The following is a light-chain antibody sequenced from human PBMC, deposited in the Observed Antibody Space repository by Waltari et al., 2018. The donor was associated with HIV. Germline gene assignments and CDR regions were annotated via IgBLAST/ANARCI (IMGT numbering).Light chain of an antibody. CDR3: GTWDSSLSAVV. CDR2: YDQ. J-gene: IGLJ2*01. CDR1: NIKRKS. Sequence: SYDLTQPPAVSVAPGMTATIPCGGDNIKRKSVHWYQHRPGQAPILVMSYDQDRPSGIPDRFSGSKSGTSATLGITGLQTGDEADYYCGTWDSSLSAVVFGGGTKLTVL. V-gene: IGLV3-21*04.